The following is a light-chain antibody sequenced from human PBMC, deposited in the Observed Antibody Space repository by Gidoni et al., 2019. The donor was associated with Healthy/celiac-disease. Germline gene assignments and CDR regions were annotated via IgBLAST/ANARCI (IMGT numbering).Light chain of an antibody. CDR3: QQYGSSPRFT. V-gene: IGKV3-20*01. CDR1: QSVSSSY. Sequence: EIVLTQSPGTLSLSPGEIATLSCRASQSVSSSYLAWYQQKPGQAPRLLIYGAASRATGIPDRFRGSGSGTDFTLTISRLEPEDFAVYYCQQYGSSPRFTFGPGTKVDIK. CDR2: GAA. J-gene: IGKJ3*01.